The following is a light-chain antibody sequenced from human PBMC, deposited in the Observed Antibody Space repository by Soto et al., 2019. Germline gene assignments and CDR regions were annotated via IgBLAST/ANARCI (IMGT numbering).Light chain of an antibody. CDR2: KAS. CDR1: QSISSW. V-gene: IGKV1-5*03. CDR3: QQYYSYPLT. J-gene: IGKJ4*01. Sequence: DIQMTQSPSTLSASVGDRVTITCRASQSISSWLAWYQQKPGQAPKLLIYKASSLESGVPSRFSGSGSGTEFTLTISSLQPDDFTTYYCQQYYSYPLTFGGGTKVEIK.